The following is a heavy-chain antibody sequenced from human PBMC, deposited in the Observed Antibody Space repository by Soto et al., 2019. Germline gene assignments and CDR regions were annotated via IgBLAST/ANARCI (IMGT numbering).Heavy chain of an antibody. J-gene: IGHJ6*02. D-gene: IGHD2-2*01. CDR3: ARVGTSSLRYGMDV. CDR1: GYTFTSYA. V-gene: IGHV1-3*01. CDR2: INAGNGNT. Sequence: SVEVYCRASGYTFTSYAMHWVRQAPGQRLEWMGWINAGNGNTKYSQKFQGRVTITRDTSASTAYMELSSLRSEDTAVYYCARVGTSSLRYGMDVWGQGTTVTVSS.